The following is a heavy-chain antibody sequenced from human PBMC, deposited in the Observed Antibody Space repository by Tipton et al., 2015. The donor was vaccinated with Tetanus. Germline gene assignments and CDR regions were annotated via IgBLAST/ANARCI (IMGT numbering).Heavy chain of an antibody. J-gene: IGHJ4*02. D-gene: IGHD6-13*01. CDR1: GGSFSSFY. V-gene: IGHV4-34*01. Sequence: TLSLTCAVSGGSFSSFYWSWIRQPPGKGLEWIGEINHRGGTSYTPSLKSRVTISVDTSKNQFSLKLSSVTAADTAIYYCAREVPAAGHFDSWGQGTLVTVSS. CDR3: AREVPAAGHFDS. CDR2: INHRGGT.